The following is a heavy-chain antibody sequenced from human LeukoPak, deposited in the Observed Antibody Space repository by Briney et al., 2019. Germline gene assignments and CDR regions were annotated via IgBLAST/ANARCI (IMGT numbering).Heavy chain of an antibody. D-gene: IGHD2-15*01. J-gene: IGHJ4*02. Sequence: GSLRLSCAASGFTFSSYSMNWVRQAPGKGLEWVSSISSSSSYIYYADSVKGRFTISRDNAKNSLYLQMNSLRAEDTAVYYCARDLDPYCSGGSCTLGAGYWGQGTLVTVSS. CDR1: GFTFSSYS. CDR2: ISSSSSYI. CDR3: ARDLDPYCSGGSCTLGAGY. V-gene: IGHV3-21*01.